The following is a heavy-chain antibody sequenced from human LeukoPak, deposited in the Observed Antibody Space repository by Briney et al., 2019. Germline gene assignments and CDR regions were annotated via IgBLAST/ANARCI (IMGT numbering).Heavy chain of an antibody. Sequence: PSETLSLTCTVSGGSISYFYWSWIRQPAGKGLEWIGRIYTSGSTNYNPSLKSRVTMSVDTSRKQFSLKLSSVTAADTAVYYCARGRGSSGSYEYYHYLDVWGKGTTVTISS. J-gene: IGHJ6*03. CDR2: IYTSGST. CDR3: ARGRGSSGSYEYYHYLDV. V-gene: IGHV4-4*07. CDR1: GGSISYFY. D-gene: IGHD1-26*01.